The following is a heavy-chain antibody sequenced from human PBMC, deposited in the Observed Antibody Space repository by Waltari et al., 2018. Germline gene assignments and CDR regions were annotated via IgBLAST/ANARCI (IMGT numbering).Heavy chain of an antibody. J-gene: IGHJ4*02. CDR3: ARLPAATDFDY. CDR2: INPNRGGT. D-gene: IGHD2-2*01. CDR1: GYTFTGYY. Sequence: QVQLVQSGAEVKKPGASVKVSCKASGYTFTGYYMHWVRQAPGQGLEWMGWINPNRGGTNYAQKFQGRVTMTRDTSISTAYMELSRLRSDDTAVYYCARLPAATDFDYWGQGTLVTVSS. V-gene: IGHV1-2*02.